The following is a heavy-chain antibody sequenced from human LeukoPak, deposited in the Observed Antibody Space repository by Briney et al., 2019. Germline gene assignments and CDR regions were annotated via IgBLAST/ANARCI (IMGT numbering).Heavy chain of an antibody. CDR2: IKQDGSEK. CDR1: GFTFSSYW. J-gene: IGHJ6*03. V-gene: IGHV3-7*01. Sequence: GGSLRLSCAASGFTFSSYWMSWVRQAPGKGLEWVANIKQDGSEKYYVDSGKGRFTISRDNAKNSLYLQMNSLRAEDTAVYYCARVARYYYMDVWGKGTTVTISS. CDR3: ARVARYYYMDV.